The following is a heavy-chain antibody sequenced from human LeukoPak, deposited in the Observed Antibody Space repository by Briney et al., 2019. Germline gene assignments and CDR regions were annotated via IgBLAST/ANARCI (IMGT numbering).Heavy chain of an antibody. J-gene: IGHJ4*02. CDR1: GFTFSSYT. D-gene: IGHD3-16*02. CDR3: AREGTVIPFDY. V-gene: IGHV3-64*01. Sequence: GGSLRLSCEASGFTFSSYTMHWVRQAPGKGLEYVSTISSYGGSTYYANSVKGRFTISRDNSKNMVYLQMGSLRVEDMAVYYCAREGTVIPFDYWGQGTLVTVSS. CDR2: ISSYGGST.